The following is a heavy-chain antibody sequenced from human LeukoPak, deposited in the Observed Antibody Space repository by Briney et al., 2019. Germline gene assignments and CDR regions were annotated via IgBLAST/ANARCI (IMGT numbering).Heavy chain of an antibody. V-gene: IGHV5-51*01. CDR3: ASRDGYNFFDF. CDR2: IYPGASDT. D-gene: IGHD5-24*01. Sequence: PGESLKISCKASGYVFTSYWIGWVRQMPGKGLEGMGIIYPGASDTRYSPSFQGQVAISAAKSISTAYLQWSSLQASDTAMYYCASRDGYNFFDFWGQGTLVTVSS. J-gene: IGHJ4*02. CDR1: GYVFTSYW.